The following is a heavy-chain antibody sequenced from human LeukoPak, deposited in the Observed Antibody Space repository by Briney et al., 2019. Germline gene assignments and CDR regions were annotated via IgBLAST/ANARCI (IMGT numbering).Heavy chain of an antibody. J-gene: IGHJ4*02. CDR2: INPNSGGT. CDR3: ARDRSKGSGSSMPGY. Sequence: ASVKVSCKASGYTFTGYYMHWVRQAPGQGLEWMGWINPNSGGTNYAQKFQGRVTMTRDTSISTAYMELSRLRSDDTAVYYCARDRSKGSGSSMPGYWGQGTLVTVSS. CDR1: GYTFTGYY. D-gene: IGHD1-26*01. V-gene: IGHV1-2*02.